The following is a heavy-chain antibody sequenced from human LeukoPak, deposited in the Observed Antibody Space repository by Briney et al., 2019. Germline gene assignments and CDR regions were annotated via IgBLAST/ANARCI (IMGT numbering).Heavy chain of an antibody. CDR3: ARAGYTIRSYRFDY. D-gene: IGHD3-16*02. Sequence: PSETLSLTCSVSGGSINSYWWSWIRQPAGKGLEFIGRIYTTGMTNYNPSLKSRVSMSVDTSKTKFSLELRSVTAADTAVYFCARAGYTIRSYRFDYWGQGALVTVSS. CDR2: IYTTGMT. V-gene: IGHV4-4*07. CDR1: GGSINSYW. J-gene: IGHJ4*02.